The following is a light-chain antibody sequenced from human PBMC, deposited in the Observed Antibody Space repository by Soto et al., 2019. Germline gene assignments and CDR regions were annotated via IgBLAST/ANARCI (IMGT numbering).Light chain of an antibody. V-gene: IGKV3-20*01. CDR3: QQYGSSPWT. CDR2: GAS. CDR1: QTISSNY. Sequence: ETVLTQSPATLSLSPGERATLSCRASQTISSNYLAWYRQTPGQAPRLRIYGASNRATGIADRFSGSGSGTDFTLIISRLEPKDFALYYCQQYGSSPWTFGQGTKVEIK. J-gene: IGKJ1*01.